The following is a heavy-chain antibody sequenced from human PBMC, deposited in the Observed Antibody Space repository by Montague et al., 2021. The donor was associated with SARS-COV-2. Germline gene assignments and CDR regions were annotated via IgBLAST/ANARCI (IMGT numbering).Heavy chain of an antibody. Sequence: SETLSLTSSVSGGSMINNYWSWIRQPPGKGLEWMGYIYYTGSTDYNPSLESRATLSIDTSKNEFSLKLTSVTAADTAVYYCARYYERSLDVWGQGTTVTVSS. CDR3: ARYYERSLDV. V-gene: IGHV4-59*01. CDR1: GGSMINNY. D-gene: IGHD3-22*01. J-gene: IGHJ6*02. CDR2: IYYTGST.